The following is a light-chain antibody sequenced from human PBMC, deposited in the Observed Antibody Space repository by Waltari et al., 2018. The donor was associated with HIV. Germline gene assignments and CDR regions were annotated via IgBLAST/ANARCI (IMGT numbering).Light chain of an antibody. CDR3: QQYNNWPQGT. V-gene: IGKV3-15*01. J-gene: IGKJ1*01. CDR1: QSVSSN. CDR2: GAS. Sequence: EIVVTQSPATLSVSPGERATLSCRASQSVSSNLAWYQHKPGQAPRLLFYGASTRATGIPARFSGSWSGTEFSLTITSLQSEDFAVYYCQQYNNWPQGTFGQGTKVEI.